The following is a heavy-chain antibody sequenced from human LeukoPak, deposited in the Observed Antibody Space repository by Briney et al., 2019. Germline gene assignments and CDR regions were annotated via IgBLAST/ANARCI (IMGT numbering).Heavy chain of an antibody. CDR2: MFASGTS. J-gene: IGHJ5*02. Sequence: SETLSLTCTVSGGSISSDYWSWIRQPPGKGLEYIGFMFASGTSNYNPSFKSRVTMSVDPSKSQFSMNLSSVTAADTAVYYCARGMYELQLGAWFDPWGQGTLVTVSS. V-gene: IGHV4-59*01. CDR3: ARGMYELQLGAWFDP. D-gene: IGHD3-16*01. CDR1: GGSISSDY.